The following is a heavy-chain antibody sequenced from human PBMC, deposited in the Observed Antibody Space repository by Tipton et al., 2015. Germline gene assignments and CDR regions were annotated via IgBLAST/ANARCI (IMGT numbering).Heavy chain of an antibody. CDR2: ISGSGGST. Sequence: SLRLSCAASGFTFRSYVMSWVRQAPGKGLEWVSGISGSGGSTYYADSVKGRFTISRDNAENSLYLQMNSLRAEDTAMYYCVKGGHTLTSFPMDVWGQGTTVTVS. CDR3: VKGGHTLTSFPMDV. CDR1: GFTFRSYV. D-gene: IGHD3-16*02. J-gene: IGHJ6*02. V-gene: IGHV3-23*01.